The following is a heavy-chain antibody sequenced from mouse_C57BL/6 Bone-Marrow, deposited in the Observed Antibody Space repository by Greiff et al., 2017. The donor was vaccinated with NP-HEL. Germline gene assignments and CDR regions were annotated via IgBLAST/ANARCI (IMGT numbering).Heavy chain of an antibody. J-gene: IGHJ3*01. CDR2: ISDGGSYT. D-gene: IGHD2-4*01. CDR1: GFTFSSYA. Sequence: EVTLVEFGGGLVKPGGSLKLSCAASGFTFSSYALSWVRQTPEKRLEWVATISDGGSYTYYPDNVKGRFTISRDNAKNNLYLQMSHLKSEDTAMYYCARHYYDSFAYRGQGTLVTISA. V-gene: IGHV5-4*03. CDR3: ARHYYDSFAY.